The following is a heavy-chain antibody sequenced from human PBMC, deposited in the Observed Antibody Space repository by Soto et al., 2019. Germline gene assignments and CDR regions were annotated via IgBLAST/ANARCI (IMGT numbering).Heavy chain of an antibody. V-gene: IGHV3-74*01. CDR2: INSDGSST. CDR3: ARDERYYYDSSGSDGMDV. J-gene: IGHJ6*02. Sequence: GGSLRLSCAASGLTLSRYWMHWVRQAPGKGLVWVSRINSDGSSTSYADSVKGRFTISRDNAKNTLYLQMNSLRAEDTAVYYCARDERYYYDSSGSDGMDVWGQGTTVTVAS. D-gene: IGHD3-22*01. CDR1: GLTLSRYW.